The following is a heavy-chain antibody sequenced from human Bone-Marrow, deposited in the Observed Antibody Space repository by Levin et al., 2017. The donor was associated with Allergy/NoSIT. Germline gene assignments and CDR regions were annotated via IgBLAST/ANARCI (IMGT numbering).Heavy chain of an antibody. CDR3: VSPSDNGWQY. D-gene: IGHD6-19*01. J-gene: IGHJ4*02. CDR1: GFTFSNYW. Sequence: PGESLKISCAASGFTFSNYWMSWVRQAPGKGLEWVANVNPLGNNKLYVDSVKGRFTISRDNANDSLYLQMNSLRAEDTAVYYCVSPSDNGWQYWGQGTLVTVSS. CDR2: VNPLGNNK. V-gene: IGHV3-7*02.